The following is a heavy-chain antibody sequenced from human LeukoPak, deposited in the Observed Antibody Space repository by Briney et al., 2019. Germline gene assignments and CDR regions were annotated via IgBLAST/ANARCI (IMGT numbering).Heavy chain of an antibody. CDR1: GYTFTSYD. Sequence: ASVKVSCKASGYTFTSYDINWVRQATGQGLEWMGWMNPNSGNTGYAQKFQGRVTMTRSTSISTAYMELSSLRSEDTAVYYCARVLRVCSSTSCYAPLGYWGQGTLVTVSS. J-gene: IGHJ4*02. D-gene: IGHD2-2*01. CDR2: MNPNSGNT. V-gene: IGHV1-8*01. CDR3: ARVLRVCSSTSCYAPLGY.